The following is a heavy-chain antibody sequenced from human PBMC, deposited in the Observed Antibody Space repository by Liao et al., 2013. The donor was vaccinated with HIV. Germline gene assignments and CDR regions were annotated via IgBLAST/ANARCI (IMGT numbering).Heavy chain of an antibody. CDR1: GVSMSGYY. CDR2: MYYAGSS. Sequence: QVLLQESGPRVVKSWGTLSLTCSVSGVSMSGYYWSWIRQPPGKGLEWIGYMYYAGSSDYNPSLKSRVTIEVDTSEDQFSLKLRSMTTADTAVYYCARVRLGLRRGNWFDPWSQGTLVIVSS. CDR3: ARVRLGLRRGNWFDP. V-gene: IGHV4-59*01. D-gene: IGHD3-10*01. J-gene: IGHJ5*02.